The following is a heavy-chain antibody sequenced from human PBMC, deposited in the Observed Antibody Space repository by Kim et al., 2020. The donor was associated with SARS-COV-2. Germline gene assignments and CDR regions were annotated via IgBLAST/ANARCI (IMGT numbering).Heavy chain of an antibody. V-gene: IGHV4-39*01. CDR2: IYYSWST. CDR1: GGSISSSSYY. Sequence: SETLSLTCTVSGGSISSSSYYWGWIRQPPGKGLEWIGSIYYSWSTYYNPSLKSRVTISVDTSKNQFSLKLSSVTAADTAVYYCARLAWELRGGWFDPWGQGTLVTVSS. J-gene: IGHJ5*02. CDR3: ARLAWELRGGWFDP. D-gene: IGHD1-26*01.